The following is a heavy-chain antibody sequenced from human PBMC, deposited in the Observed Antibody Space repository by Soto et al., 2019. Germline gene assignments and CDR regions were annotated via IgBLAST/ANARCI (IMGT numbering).Heavy chain of an antibody. CDR1: GYTFTSYG. Sequence: QVQLVQSGAEVKKPGASVKLSCKASGYTFTSYGISWVRQAPGQGPEWMGWISADNGNTVYVQKFQGRVTMPTDISTSTAYMELRGLRSDDAAVYYCTKTIGAPGNARDYYYGMDVWGQGTTVSVSS. CDR3: TKTIGAPGNARDYYYGMDV. J-gene: IGHJ6*02. D-gene: IGHD1-1*01. CDR2: ISADNGNT. V-gene: IGHV1-18*04.